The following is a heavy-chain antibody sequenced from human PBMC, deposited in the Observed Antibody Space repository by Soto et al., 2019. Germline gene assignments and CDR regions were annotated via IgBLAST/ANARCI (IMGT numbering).Heavy chain of an antibody. V-gene: IGHV4-59*01. D-gene: IGHD3-10*01. CDR2: IYYSGST. J-gene: IGHJ6*02. CDR3: ARDRGRRPRRGNYYGMDV. CDR1: GGSISSYY. Sequence: SETLSLTCTVSGGSISSYYWSWIRQPPGKGLEWIGYIYYSGSTNYNPSLKSRVTISVDTSKNQFSLKLSSVTAADTAVYYCARDRGRRPRRGNYYGMDVWGQGTTVTVSS.